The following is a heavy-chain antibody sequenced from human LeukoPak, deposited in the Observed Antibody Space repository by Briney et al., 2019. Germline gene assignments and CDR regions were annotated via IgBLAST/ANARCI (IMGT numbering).Heavy chain of an antibody. CDR1: GFTFSSYG. CDR3: AKLDIVVVVAVPGAFDI. J-gene: IGHJ3*02. Sequence: GGSLRLSCAASGFTFSSYGMTWIRQAPGKGLEWVSSISSTGTYIYYADSVKGRFTISRDNAKNSLYLQMNSLRAEDTAVYYCAKLDIVVVVAVPGAFDIWGQGTMVTVSS. D-gene: IGHD2-15*01. V-gene: IGHV3-21*04. CDR2: ISSTGTYI.